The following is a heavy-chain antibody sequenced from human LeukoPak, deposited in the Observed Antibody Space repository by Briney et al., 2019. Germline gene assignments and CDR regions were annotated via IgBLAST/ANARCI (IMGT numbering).Heavy chain of an antibody. CDR3: ARGAAMVHGRAFDM. Sequence: SETLSLTCTVSGRSISSYYRSWVRQPPGRGLGWVGYIYYSGSTNYNPPLKSRVTISVETSKTKFSLKRSSVTAADTAVYYCARGAAMVHGRAFDMWGEGTMVTLSS. CDR1: GRSISSYY. V-gene: IGHV4-59*01. CDR2: IYYSGST. D-gene: IGHD5-18*01. J-gene: IGHJ3*02.